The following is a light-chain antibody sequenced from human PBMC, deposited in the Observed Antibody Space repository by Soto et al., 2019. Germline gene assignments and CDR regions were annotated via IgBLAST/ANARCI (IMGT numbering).Light chain of an antibody. V-gene: IGLV1-51*01. J-gene: IGLJ7*01. CDR3: GTWDSSLSVAV. Sequence: QSELPQPPSVSAAAGQKVTISCSGSSSNIGDNYVSWYQQVPGTAPKLLIYDNDQRSSGTPDRFSAYKSGTSDTLGITGLQTGDEADYYCGTWDSSLSVAVFGGGTQLTVL. CDR1: SSNIGDNY. CDR2: DND.